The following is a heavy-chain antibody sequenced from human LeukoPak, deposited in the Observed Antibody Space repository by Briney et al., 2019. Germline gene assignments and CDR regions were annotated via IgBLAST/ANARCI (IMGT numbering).Heavy chain of an antibody. CDR3: LRGAHYDTSGYYY. V-gene: IGHV3-74*01. Sequence: GGSLRLSCPATGFTFSDYWMHWVRHAPGKGLVWVSRVKSDGSSPIYADSARGRFTISRDNARNTLYLQMNSLRAEDTAVYYCLRGAHYDTSGYYYWGQGTLVTVSS. CDR2: VKSDGSSP. D-gene: IGHD3-22*01. J-gene: IGHJ4*02. CDR1: GFTFSDYW.